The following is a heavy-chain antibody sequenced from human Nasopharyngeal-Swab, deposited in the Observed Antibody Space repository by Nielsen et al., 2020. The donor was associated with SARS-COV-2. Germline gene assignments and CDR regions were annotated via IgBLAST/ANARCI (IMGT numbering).Heavy chain of an antibody. CDR3: ARGRCSSTSCRGCSGGSRYYGMDV. D-gene: IGHD2-2*01. CDR1: GGSFSGYY. Sequence: GSLRLSCAVYGGSFSGYYWSWIRQPPGKGLEWIGEINHSGSTNYNPPLKSRVTISVDTSKNQFSLKLSSVTAADTAVYYCARGRCSSTSCRGCSGGSRYYGMDVWGQGTTVTVSS. CDR2: INHSGST. V-gene: IGHV4-34*01. J-gene: IGHJ6*02.